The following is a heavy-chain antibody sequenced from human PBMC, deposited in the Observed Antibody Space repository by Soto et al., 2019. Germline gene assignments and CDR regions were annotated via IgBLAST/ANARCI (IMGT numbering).Heavy chain of an antibody. V-gene: IGHV3-53*01. CDR1: GFTVTNKY. Sequence: GGSLRLSCAASGFTVTNKYMTWVRQAPGKGLEWVSLIYSGGATSYADSVKGRFTISRDNSKDILYLQVNSLRAEDTAVYYCARVDYGDYGWYFDLWGRGTLVTV. CDR2: IYSGGAT. CDR3: ARVDYGDYGWYFDL. D-gene: IGHD4-17*01. J-gene: IGHJ2*01.